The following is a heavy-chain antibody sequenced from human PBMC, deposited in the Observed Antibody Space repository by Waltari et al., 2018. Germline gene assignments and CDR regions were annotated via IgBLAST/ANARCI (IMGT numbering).Heavy chain of an antibody. V-gene: IGHV1-2*06. D-gene: IGHD2-15*01. CDR2: IYPNRGDT. CDR3: AGDLVEVVVPDFDL. J-gene: IGHJ2*01. CDR1: GYTFTVYF. Sequence: QVQLVQSGAEVKKPGASVKVSCKASGYTFTVYFIHWVRQAPGQGLEWMGRIYPNRGDTNYAQNFQGRVTMTRDTSITAAYMQLSSLRSDDTAVYYCAGDLVEVVVPDFDLWGRGTLVTVSS.